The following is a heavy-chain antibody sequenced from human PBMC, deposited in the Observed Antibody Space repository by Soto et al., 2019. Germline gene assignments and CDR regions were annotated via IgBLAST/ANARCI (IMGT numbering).Heavy chain of an antibody. V-gene: IGHV3-72*01. CDR1: GFTFSDHY. CDR3: ARRGIGYGMDV. D-gene: IGHD6-13*01. J-gene: IGHJ6*04. CDR2: IRDKANSYTT. Sequence: EVQLVESGGGLVQPGGSLRLSCAASGFTFSDHYMDWVRQAPGKGLEWVGRIRDKANSYTTEYAASVKGRFTISRDENSLYLQMNSLKTEDTAVYYCARRGIGYGMDVWGKGTTVTVSS.